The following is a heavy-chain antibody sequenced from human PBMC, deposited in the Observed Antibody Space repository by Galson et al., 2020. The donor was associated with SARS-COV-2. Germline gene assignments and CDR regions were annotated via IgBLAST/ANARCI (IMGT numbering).Heavy chain of an antibody. D-gene: IGHD6-13*01. CDR2: FDPEDGET. Sequence: ASVKVSYKVSGYTLTELSMHWVRQAPGKGLEWMGGFDPEDGETIYAQKFQGRVTMTEDTSTDTAYMELSSLRSEDTAVYYCATALSSWFSSYYYYGMDVWGQGTTVTVSS. V-gene: IGHV1-24*01. CDR3: ATALSSWFSSYYYYGMDV. CDR1: GYTLTELS. J-gene: IGHJ6*02.